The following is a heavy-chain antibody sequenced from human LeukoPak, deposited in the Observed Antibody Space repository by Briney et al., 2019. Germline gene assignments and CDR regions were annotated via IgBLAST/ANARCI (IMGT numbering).Heavy chain of an antibody. D-gene: IGHD6-6*01. CDR1: GGTFSSYA. CDR3: ARLWDGSSAGDY. V-gene: IGHV1-69*04. J-gene: IGHJ4*02. CDR2: IIPIFGIA. Sequence: SVKVSCKASGGTFSSYAISWVRQAPGQGREWMGRIIPIFGIANYAQKFQGRVTITADKSTSTAYMELSSLRSEDTAVYYCARLWDGSSAGDYWGQGTLVTVSS.